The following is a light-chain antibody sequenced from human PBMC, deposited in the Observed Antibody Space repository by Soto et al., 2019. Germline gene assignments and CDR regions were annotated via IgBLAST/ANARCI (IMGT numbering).Light chain of an antibody. V-gene: IGKV3-20*01. Sequence: ETVLTQSPGTLSLSPGERATLSCRASQSVSRSLAWYQQKPGQDPRVLIYGASSRATGIPDRFSGSRSGTDFTLTNSTLEPEDFAVYDCQPYGSSPSTFGQGTKVEIK. J-gene: IGKJ1*01. CDR3: QPYGSSPST. CDR2: GAS. CDR1: QSVSRS.